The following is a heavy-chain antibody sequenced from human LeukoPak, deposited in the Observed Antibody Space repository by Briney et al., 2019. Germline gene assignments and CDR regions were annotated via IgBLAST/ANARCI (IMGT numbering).Heavy chain of an antibody. CDR2: IWSDARKT. D-gene: IGHD5-24*01. J-gene: IGHJ4*02. CDR1: GFSFSNFG. V-gene: IGHV3-33*06. Sequence: GRSLRLSCAASGFSFSNFGMHWVRQIPGKGLEWVALIWSDARKTHYADSVMGRFTISRDNSKNTLYLQMNSLRVEDTAVYYCVKGGDGFNFGDHWGQGNRVTVSS. CDR3: VKGGDGFNFGDH.